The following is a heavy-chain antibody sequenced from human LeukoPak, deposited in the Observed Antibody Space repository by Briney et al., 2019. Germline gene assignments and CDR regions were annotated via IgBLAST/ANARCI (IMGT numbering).Heavy chain of an antibody. CDR1: GGSISSYY. CDR2: IYTSGST. V-gene: IGHV4-4*07. CDR3: AREGGITIFGVVTRGPFDY. D-gene: IGHD3-3*01. J-gene: IGHJ4*02. Sequence: KPSETLSLTCTVSGGSISSYYWSWIRQPAGKGLGWIGRIYTSGSTNYNPSLKSRVTMSVDTSKNQFSLKLSSVTAADTAVYYCAREGGITIFGVVTRGPFDYWGQGTLVTVSS.